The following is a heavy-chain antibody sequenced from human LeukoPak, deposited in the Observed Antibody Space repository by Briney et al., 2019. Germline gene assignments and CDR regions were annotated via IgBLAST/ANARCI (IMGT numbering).Heavy chain of an antibody. CDR1: GYSVSSGYY. CDR2: IYHSGST. Sequence: ASETLSLTCTVSGYSVSSGYYWGWIRQPPGKGLEWIGSIYHSGSTYYNPSLKSRVTISVDTSKNQFSLKLSSVTAADTAVYYCAREGNYYDSSGLNFDYWGQGTLVTVSS. J-gene: IGHJ4*02. CDR3: AREGNYYDSSGLNFDY. V-gene: IGHV4-38-2*02. D-gene: IGHD3-22*01.